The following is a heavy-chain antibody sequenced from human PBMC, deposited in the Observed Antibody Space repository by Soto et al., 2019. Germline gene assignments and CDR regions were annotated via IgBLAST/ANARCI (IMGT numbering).Heavy chain of an antibody. D-gene: IGHD6-6*01. CDR2: TYYRSKWYN. J-gene: IGHJ3*02. CDR1: GDSVSSNSAA. V-gene: IGHV6-1*01. CDR3: AREGRSTYSSSPLDAFDI. Sequence: QSQTLSLTCAISGDSVSSNSAAWNWIRQSPSRGLEWLGRTYYRSKWYNDYAVSVKSRITINPDTSKNQFSLQLNSVTPEDTAVYYCAREGRSTYSSSPLDAFDIWGQGTMVTVSS.